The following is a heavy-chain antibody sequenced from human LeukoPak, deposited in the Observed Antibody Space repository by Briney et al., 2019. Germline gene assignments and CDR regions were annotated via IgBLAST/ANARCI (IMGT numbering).Heavy chain of an antibody. Sequence: PGRSLRLSCAASGFTFSNYGMHWVRQAPAKGLEWVAVIWYDGSNKYYADSVKGRFNISRDNYKDTLYLQMNRLRAEDTAVYYCARSPPDIAMVLDYWGQGTLVTVSS. D-gene: IGHD5-18*01. J-gene: IGHJ4*02. CDR3: ARSPPDIAMVLDY. CDR2: IWYDGSNK. CDR1: GFTFSNYG. V-gene: IGHV3-33*01.